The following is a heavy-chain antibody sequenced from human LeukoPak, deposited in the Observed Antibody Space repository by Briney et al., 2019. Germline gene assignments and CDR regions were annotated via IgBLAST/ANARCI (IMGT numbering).Heavy chain of an antibody. CDR2: INWNGGST. D-gene: IGHD3-22*01. Sequence: GGSLRLSCAASGFTFSSYGMSWVRQAPGKGLEWVSGINWNGGSTGYADSVKGRFTISRDNAKNSLYLQMNSLRAEDTAVYYCARDRSQGWDNSGYYPDALIMWGQGTLVSVSS. CDR1: GFTFSSYG. V-gene: IGHV3-20*04. CDR3: ARDRSQGWDNSGYYPDALIM. J-gene: IGHJ3*02.